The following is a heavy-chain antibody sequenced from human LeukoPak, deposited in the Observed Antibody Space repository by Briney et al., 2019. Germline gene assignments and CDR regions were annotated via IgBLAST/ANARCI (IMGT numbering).Heavy chain of an antibody. V-gene: IGHV3-53*01. CDR1: GFTVSNSY. CDR3: LGQTHKDY. Sequence: QPGGSLRLSCAASGFTVSNSYMSWVRQAPGKGLEWVSVLYSGGGAYYTDSVRGRFTISRDSSKNTLYLQMNSLRADDTAVYYCLGQTHKDYWGQGTLVTVSS. J-gene: IGHJ4*02. CDR2: LYSGGGA. D-gene: IGHD3-16*01.